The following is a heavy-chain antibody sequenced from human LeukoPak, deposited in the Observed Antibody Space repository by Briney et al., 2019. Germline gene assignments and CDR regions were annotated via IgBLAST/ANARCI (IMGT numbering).Heavy chain of an antibody. D-gene: IGHD5-24*01. CDR3: ATETDGRHYDY. V-gene: IGHV3-21*06. CDR2: IGPTGSDR. CDR1: GLTFSTSG. J-gene: IGHJ4*02. Sequence: GGSLSLSCTASGLTFSTSGFNWVRQAPRKGLEWVASIGPTGSDRYHADSIKGRFTISRDNANNFLYLQMNSLRAEDTAVYYCATETDGRHYDYWGQGTLLTVSS.